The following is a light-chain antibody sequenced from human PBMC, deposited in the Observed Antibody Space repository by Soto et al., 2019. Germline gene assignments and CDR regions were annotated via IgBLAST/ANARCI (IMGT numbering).Light chain of an antibody. V-gene: IGKV1-39*01. CDR3: QQIYSTPPYT. CDR1: QSISTY. Sequence: DIQMTQSPSSLSTSVGDRVTITCRASQSISTYLNWYQQKPGKAPKLLIYSASSLQSGVPSRFSGSGSGTDFTLTISSLQPEDFATYYCQQIYSTPPYTFGQGTKLE. J-gene: IGKJ2*01. CDR2: SAS.